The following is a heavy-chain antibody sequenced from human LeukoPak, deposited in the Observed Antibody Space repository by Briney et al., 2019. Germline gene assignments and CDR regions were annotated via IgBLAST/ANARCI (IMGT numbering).Heavy chain of an antibody. D-gene: IGHD1-1*01. J-gene: IGHJ4*02. CDR1: GGSISSSSYY. Sequence: PSETLSLTCTVSGGSISSSSYYWGWLRQPPGQGLEWIGSIYYSGSTYYNPSLKSRVTISVDTAKNQFSLKLSSVTAADTAVYYCARPSHDAFDYWGQGTLVTVSS. CDR2: IYYSGST. V-gene: IGHV4-39*01. CDR3: ARPSHDAFDY.